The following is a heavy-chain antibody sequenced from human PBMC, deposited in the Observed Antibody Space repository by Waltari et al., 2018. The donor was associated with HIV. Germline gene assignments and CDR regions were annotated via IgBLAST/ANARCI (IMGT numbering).Heavy chain of an antibody. Sequence: EVQLVQSGAEVKKPGESLKISCKGSGYSFTSYWIGWVRQMPGKGLEWMGVIYPGDSDTKDSPSFQGQVTISADKSISTAYLQWSSLKASDTAMYYCARLSGRYSYYYNGMDVWGQGTTVTVSS. CDR3: ARLSGRYSYYYNGMDV. CDR2: IYPGDSDT. V-gene: IGHV5-51*01. J-gene: IGHJ6*02. CDR1: GYSFTSYW. D-gene: IGHD1-26*01.